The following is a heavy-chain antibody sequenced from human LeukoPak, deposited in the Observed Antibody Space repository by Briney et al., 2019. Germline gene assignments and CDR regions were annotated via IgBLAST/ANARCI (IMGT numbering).Heavy chain of an antibody. Sequence: GASVKVSCKASGYTFTSYAMLWVRQAPGHRLEWMGWINTDNDNTKYSQKFQGRVTINRDISASTVYMELSSLRSEDTAVYYCARDENWGYSSSWFYDYWGQGTLVTVSS. D-gene: IGHD6-13*01. CDR1: GYTFTSYA. CDR2: INTDNDNT. CDR3: ARDENWGYSSSWFYDY. V-gene: IGHV1-3*04. J-gene: IGHJ4*02.